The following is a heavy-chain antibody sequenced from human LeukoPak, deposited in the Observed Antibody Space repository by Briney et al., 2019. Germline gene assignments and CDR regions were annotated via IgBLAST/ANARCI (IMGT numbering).Heavy chain of an antibody. Sequence: AASVKLSFKAAAYTFTDYYMHWVRQAPGQGLEWMGWISPNSGGTNYAQKFQGRVTMTTDTSTSTAYMELRSLRSDDTAVYYCARGAGYYYDSSGFYYRWFDPWGQGTLVTVSS. J-gene: IGHJ5*02. CDR1: AYTFTDYY. V-gene: IGHV1-2*02. CDR2: ISPNSGGT. D-gene: IGHD3-22*01. CDR3: ARGAGYYYDSSGFYYRWFDP.